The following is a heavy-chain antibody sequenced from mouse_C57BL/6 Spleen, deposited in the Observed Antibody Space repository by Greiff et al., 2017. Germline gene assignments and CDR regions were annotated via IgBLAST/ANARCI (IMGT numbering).Heavy chain of an antibody. Sequence: EVKVVESGGGLVQPGGSLKLSCAASGFTFSDYYMYWVRQTPEKRLEWVAYISNGGGSTYYPDTVKGRFTISRDNAKNTLYLQMSRLKSEDTAMYYCARQGLDYGSSAAGYFDVWGTGTTVTVSS. CDR3: ARQGLDYGSSAAGYFDV. CDR1: GFTFSDYY. D-gene: IGHD1-1*01. V-gene: IGHV5-12*01. CDR2: ISNGGGST. J-gene: IGHJ1*03.